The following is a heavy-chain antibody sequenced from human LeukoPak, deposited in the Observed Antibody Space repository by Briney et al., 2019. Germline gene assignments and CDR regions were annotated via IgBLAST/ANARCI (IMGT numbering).Heavy chain of an antibody. Sequence: PPETLSLTCALPGYSISRGYYWGWIRQPPGKGLEWIGSIYHSGSTYYNPSLKSRVTISVDTYKNQFSLKLSSVTAADTAVYYCARNSYGYYFDYWGQGTLVTVSS. CDR2: IYHSGST. CDR3: ARNSYGYYFDY. CDR1: GYSISRGYY. J-gene: IGHJ4*02. V-gene: IGHV4-38-2*01. D-gene: IGHD5-18*01.